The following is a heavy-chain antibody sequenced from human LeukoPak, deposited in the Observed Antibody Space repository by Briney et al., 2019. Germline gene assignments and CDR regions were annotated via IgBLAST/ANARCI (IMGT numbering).Heavy chain of an antibody. J-gene: IGHJ3*02. Sequence: ASVKVSCKTSGYTFTSYYIHWLRQAPGQRFEWMGWSDPKSGATKYEHFQGRVTMTRDTSVSTTYMELSRLRSDDTAVYYCAREAFTTVTSATDAFDIWGQGTMVTVSS. V-gene: IGHV1-2*02. CDR1: GYTFTSYY. D-gene: IGHD4-17*01. CDR3: AREAFTTVTSATDAFDI. CDR2: SDPKSGAT.